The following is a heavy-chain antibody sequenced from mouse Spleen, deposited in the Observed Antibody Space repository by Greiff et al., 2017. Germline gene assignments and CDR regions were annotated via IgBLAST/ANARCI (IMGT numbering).Heavy chain of an antibody. CDR1: GFTFSSYA. J-gene: IGHJ2*01. CDR2: ISSGGSYT. Sequence: DVKLQESGGGLVKPGGSLKLSCAASGFTFSSYAMSWVRQTPEKRLEWVATISSGGSYTYYPDSVKGRFTISRDNAKNTLYLQMSSLRSEDTAMYYCARQGTGTGYFDYWGQGTTLTVSS. D-gene: IGHD4-1*01. V-gene: IGHV5-9-3*01. CDR3: ARQGTGTGYFDY.